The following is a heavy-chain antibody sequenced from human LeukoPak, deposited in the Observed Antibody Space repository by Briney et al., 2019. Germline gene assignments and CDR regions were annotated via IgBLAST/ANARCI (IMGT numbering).Heavy chain of an antibody. Sequence: GGSLRLSCAASGFTFSTYWMHWVRQAPGKGLEWVSRLDRDGTTTSYADSVYGRFTISRDNAKSTLYLQMRSLRAEDTAVYYCVRGASEYYYDSSGSELGYWGQGTLVTVSS. CDR1: GFTFSTYW. CDR2: LDRDGTTT. J-gene: IGHJ4*02. CDR3: VRGASEYYYDSSGSELGY. V-gene: IGHV3-74*01. D-gene: IGHD3-22*01.